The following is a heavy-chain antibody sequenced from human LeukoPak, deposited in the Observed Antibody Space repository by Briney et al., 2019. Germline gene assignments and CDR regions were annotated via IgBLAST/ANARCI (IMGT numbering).Heavy chain of an antibody. D-gene: IGHD6-13*01. CDR3: ARTYSSSDEFDY. J-gene: IGHJ4*02. CDR1: GYTFTSYY. CDR2: INPSGGST. V-gene: IGHV1-46*01. Sequence: ASVKVSCKASGYTFTSYYIHWVRQAPGQGLEWTGIINPSGGSTTYAQKFQGRVAMTRDTSTSRVYMEVSSLRSEDTAVYYCARTYSSSDEFDYWGQGTLVTVSS.